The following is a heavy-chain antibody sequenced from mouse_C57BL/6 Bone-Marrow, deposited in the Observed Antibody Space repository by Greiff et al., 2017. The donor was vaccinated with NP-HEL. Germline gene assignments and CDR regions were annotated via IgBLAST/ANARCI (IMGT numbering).Heavy chain of an antibody. J-gene: IGHJ2*01. V-gene: IGHV1-63*01. D-gene: IGHD2-1*01. CDR2: IYPGGGYT. Sequence: QVQLQQSGAELVRPGTSVKMSCTASGYTFTNYWIGWAKQRPGHGLEWIGDIYPGGGYTNYNETFKGKATLTADKSSSTAYMQFSSLTSEDSAIYYCARWDDYGNYLDYWGQGTTLTVSS. CDR3: ARWDDYGNYLDY. CDR1: GYTFTNYW.